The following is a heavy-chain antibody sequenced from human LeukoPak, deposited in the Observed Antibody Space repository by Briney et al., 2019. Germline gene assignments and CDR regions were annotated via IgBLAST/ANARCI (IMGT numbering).Heavy chain of an antibody. CDR3: AKDRRRCSSTACYWDLFDF. CDR2: ITGLAGWT. Sequence: QSGGSLRLSCAASGFSVSDYAMTWVRQAPGKGLEWVSYITGLAGWTYYADSIKGRFTISRDISNNTLHLQMNAVGAEDTAVYFCAKDRRRCSSTACYWDLFDFWGQGALVTVSS. J-gene: IGHJ4*02. CDR1: GFSVSDYA. D-gene: IGHD2-15*01. V-gene: IGHV3-23*01.